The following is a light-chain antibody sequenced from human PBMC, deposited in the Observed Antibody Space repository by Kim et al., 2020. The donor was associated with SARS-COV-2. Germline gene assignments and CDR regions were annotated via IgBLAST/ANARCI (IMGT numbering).Light chain of an antibody. Sequence: SSELTQDPAVSVALGQTVRITCQGDSLRRYYASWXQQKPGQAPVVVIYGKGNRPSGIPDRFSVSSSGNTASLTITGAQAEDEADYYCNSRDSSTNNLVFG. CDR3: NSRDSSTNNLV. CDR2: GKG. V-gene: IGLV3-19*01. CDR1: SLRRYY. J-gene: IGLJ2*01.